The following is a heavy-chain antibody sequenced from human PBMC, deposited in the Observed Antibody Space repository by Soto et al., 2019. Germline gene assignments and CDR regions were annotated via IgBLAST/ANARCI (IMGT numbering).Heavy chain of an antibody. J-gene: IGHJ3*01. Sequence: PGGSLRLSCAASGVIFRPYSLGGVRQAPGKGLEWVSSVSSSGTYIFCTDSVKGRFTISRDNAKTSIYLQMNSLRAEDTAVYYCARDRARTTNAFDLWGHGTLVTVSS. D-gene: IGHD1-1*01. CDR3: ARDRARTTNAFDL. CDR1: GVIFRPYS. CDR2: VSSSGTYI. V-gene: IGHV3-21*01.